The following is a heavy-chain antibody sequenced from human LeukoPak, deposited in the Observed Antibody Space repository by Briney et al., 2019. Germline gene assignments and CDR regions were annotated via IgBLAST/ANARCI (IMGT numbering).Heavy chain of an antibody. CDR2: INPNSGGT. Sequence: GASVKVSCKASGYTFTGYYMHWVRQAPGQGLEWMGWINPNSGGTNYAQKFQGRVTMTRDTSISTAYMELSRLRSDDTAEYYCARDTSSSSSGEGYWGQGTLVTVSS. J-gene: IGHJ4*02. CDR3: ARDTSSSSSGEGY. V-gene: IGHV1-2*02. D-gene: IGHD6-6*01. CDR1: GYTFTGYY.